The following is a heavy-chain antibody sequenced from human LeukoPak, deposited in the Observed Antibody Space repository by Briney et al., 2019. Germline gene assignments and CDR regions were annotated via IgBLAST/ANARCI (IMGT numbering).Heavy chain of an antibody. CDR1: GFSITNYW. J-gene: IGHJ4*02. V-gene: IGHV3-7*01. D-gene: IGHD3-22*01. CDR2: IKQDGSEK. CDR3: VRRSDSSGYRFDY. Sequence: GGSLRLSCAASGFSITNYWMSWVRQAPGKGLEWVANIKQDGSEKYYVESVEGRFTISRDNAKNSLYLQMNSLRAEDTAVYYCVRRSDSSGYRFDYWGQGTLVTVSS.